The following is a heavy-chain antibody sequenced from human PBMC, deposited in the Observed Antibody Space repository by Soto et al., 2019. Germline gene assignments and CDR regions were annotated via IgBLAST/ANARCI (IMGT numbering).Heavy chain of an antibody. V-gene: IGHV1-69*01. Sequence: QVQLVQSGAEVKEPGSSVRVSCKASGGTFANFIMNWVRQTPGQGLEWMGGIVPMFGTPTYAEKFKGRVTISATGSTSTSYMALTSLRSEDTAVYYCATNGTYSSSLSQYSDMDVGSQGTTVTVS. CDR1: GGTFANFI. CDR2: IVPMFGTP. CDR3: ATNGTYSSSLSQYSDMDV. D-gene: IGHD6-6*01. J-gene: IGHJ6*02.